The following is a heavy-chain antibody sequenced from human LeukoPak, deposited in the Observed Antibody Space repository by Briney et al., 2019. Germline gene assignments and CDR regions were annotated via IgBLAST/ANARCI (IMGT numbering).Heavy chain of an antibody. Sequence: SETLSLTCTVSGGSISSSSYYWGWIRQPPGKGLEWIGSIYYSGSTYYNPSLKSRVTISVDTSKNQFSLKLSSVTAADTAVYYCARTAIVPGSWDQFDLWGRGTLVTVSS. D-gene: IGHD2-2*01. CDR1: GGSISSSSYY. CDR3: ARTAIVPGSWDQFDL. CDR2: IYYSGST. J-gene: IGHJ2*01. V-gene: IGHV4-39*07.